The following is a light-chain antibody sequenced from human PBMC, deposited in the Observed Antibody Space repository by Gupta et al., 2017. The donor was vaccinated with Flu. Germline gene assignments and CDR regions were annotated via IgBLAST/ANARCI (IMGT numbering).Light chain of an antibody. V-gene: IGKV2-30*01. CDR1: QSLVYSDGNTY. CDR2: QVS. CDR3: MQGTHWPWT. Sequence: ISWSACQSLVYSDGNTYLNWFQQRPGQSPRLLIYQVSYRDSGVPDRFSGSGSGTDFTLKISRVEAEDVGLYYCMQGTHWPWTLGQGTKVEIK. J-gene: IGKJ1*01.